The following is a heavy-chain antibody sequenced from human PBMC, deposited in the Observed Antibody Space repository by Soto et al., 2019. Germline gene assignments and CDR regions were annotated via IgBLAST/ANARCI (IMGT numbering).Heavy chain of an antibody. Sequence: PGGSLRLSCAASGFTFSSYSMNWVRQAPGKGLEWVSSISSSSSYIYYADTVKGRFTISRDNAKNSLYLQMNSQRAEDTAVYYWARAEYDILHYYYYYRDVGGKGTRVTVSS. D-gene: IGHD3-9*01. V-gene: IGHV3-21*01. CDR3: ARAEYDILHYYYYYRDV. J-gene: IGHJ6*03. CDR2: ISSSSSYI. CDR1: GFTFSSYS.